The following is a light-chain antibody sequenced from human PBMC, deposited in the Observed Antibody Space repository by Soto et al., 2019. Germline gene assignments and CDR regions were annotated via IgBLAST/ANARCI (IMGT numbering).Light chain of an antibody. V-gene: IGKV3-20*01. CDR2: GAS. CDR3: QQYCSSPLYT. Sequence: EIVLTQSPGTLSLSPGERATLSCRASQSVSSSYLAWYQQKPGQAPRLLIYGASSSATGIPDRFSGSGSGTDFPLIISRLEPEDVAVYYCQQYCSSPLYTFGQGTKLEIK. CDR1: QSVSSSY. J-gene: IGKJ2*01.